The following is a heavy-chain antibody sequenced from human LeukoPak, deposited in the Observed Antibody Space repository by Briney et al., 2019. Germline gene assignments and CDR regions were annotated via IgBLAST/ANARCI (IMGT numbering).Heavy chain of an antibody. D-gene: IGHD3-22*01. CDR2: IIPIFGTA. CDR3: ARDSGAYYYDSSGPLDY. J-gene: IGHJ4*02. Sequence: ASVKVSCKASGYTFTSYYMHWVRQAPGQGLEWMGGIIPIFGTANYAQKFQGRVTITADESTSTAYMELSSLRSEDTAVYYCARDSGAYYYDSSGPLDYWGQGTLVTVSS. V-gene: IGHV1-69*13. CDR1: GYTFTSYY.